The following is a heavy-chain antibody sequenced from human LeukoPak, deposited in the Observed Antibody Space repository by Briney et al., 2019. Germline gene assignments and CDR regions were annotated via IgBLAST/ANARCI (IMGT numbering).Heavy chain of an antibody. V-gene: IGHV3-30-3*01. CDR3: AKDPRFYIVVEVYMDV. J-gene: IGHJ6*03. Sequence: PGGSLRLSCAASGFTFSSYAMHWVRQAPGKGLEWVAVISYDGSNKYYADSVKGRFTISRDNSKNTLYLQMNSLRAEDTAVYYCAKDPRFYIVVEVYMDVWGKGTTVTVSS. CDR1: GFTFSSYA. CDR2: ISYDGSNK. D-gene: IGHD2-2*01.